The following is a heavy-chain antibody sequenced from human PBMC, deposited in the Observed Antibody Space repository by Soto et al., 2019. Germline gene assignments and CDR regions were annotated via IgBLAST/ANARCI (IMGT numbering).Heavy chain of an antibody. CDR2: ISWNSGSI. Sequence: AGGSLRLSCAASGFTFDDYAMHWVRQAPGKGLEWVSGISWNSGSIGYADSVKGRFTISRDNAKNSLYLQMNSLRAEDTALYYCAKNTIPSIAARTDYGMDVWGQGTTVTVSS. D-gene: IGHD6-6*01. V-gene: IGHV3-9*01. J-gene: IGHJ6*02. CDR1: GFTFDDYA. CDR3: AKNTIPSIAARTDYGMDV.